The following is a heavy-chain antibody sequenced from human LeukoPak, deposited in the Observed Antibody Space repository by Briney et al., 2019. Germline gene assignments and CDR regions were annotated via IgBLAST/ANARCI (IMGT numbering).Heavy chain of an antibody. J-gene: IGHJ4*02. CDR2: IYYSGST. D-gene: IGHD3-22*01. V-gene: IGHV4-39*07. Sequence: SETLSLTYTVSGGSISSYYWSWIRQPPGKGLEWIGSIYYSGSTYYNPSLKSRVTISVDTSKNQFSLKLSSVTAADTAVYYCARETPKHYYDSSGPTLDYWGQGTLVTVSS. CDR3: ARETPKHYYDSSGPTLDY. CDR1: GGSISSYY.